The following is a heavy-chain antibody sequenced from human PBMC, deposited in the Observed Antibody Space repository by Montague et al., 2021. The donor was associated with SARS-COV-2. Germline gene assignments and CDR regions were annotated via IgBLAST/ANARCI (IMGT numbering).Heavy chain of an antibody. Sequence: SETLSLTCAVYGECFSGYCWSWIGKPPGKGLERIGEINHSGSTNYNPSLKSRVTISVDTSKNQFSLKLSSVTAADTAVYYCARVRYYGSGTSLGMDVWGQGTTVTVSS. J-gene: IGHJ6*02. V-gene: IGHV4-34*01. CDR1: GECFSGYC. CDR2: INHSGST. D-gene: IGHD3-10*01. CDR3: ARVRYYGSGTSLGMDV.